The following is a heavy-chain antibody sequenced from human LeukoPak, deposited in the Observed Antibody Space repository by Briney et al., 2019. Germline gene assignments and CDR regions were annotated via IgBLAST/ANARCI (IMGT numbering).Heavy chain of an antibody. J-gene: IGHJ6*02. Sequence: GGSLRLSCAASRFTFSSYAMSWVRQAPGKGLEWVSAISGSGGSTYYADSVKGRFTISRDNSKNTLYLQMNSLRAEDTAVYYCAKTPTTAVAGSYYYYYYGMDVWGQGTTVTVSS. CDR3: AKTPTTAVAGSYYYYYYGMDV. D-gene: IGHD6-19*01. V-gene: IGHV3-23*01. CDR2: ISGSGGST. CDR1: RFTFSSYA.